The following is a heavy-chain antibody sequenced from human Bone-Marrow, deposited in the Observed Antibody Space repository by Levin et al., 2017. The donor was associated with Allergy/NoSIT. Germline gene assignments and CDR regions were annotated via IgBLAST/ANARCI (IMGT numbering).Heavy chain of an antibody. CDR2: ILYGGSS. V-gene: IGHV4-30-4*01. Sequence: LRLSCTVSGASITSGDYHWSWIRQPPGKGLEWVGYILYGGSSYYSPSLKSRVAISLDPSKSQLSLRLSSVTDAEPSVYYCARHGNCITTNCPDNWFASWGQGTLVTVSS. J-gene: IGHJ5*01. CDR3: ARHGNCITTNCPDNWFAS. CDR1: GASITSGDYH. D-gene: IGHD2-2*03.